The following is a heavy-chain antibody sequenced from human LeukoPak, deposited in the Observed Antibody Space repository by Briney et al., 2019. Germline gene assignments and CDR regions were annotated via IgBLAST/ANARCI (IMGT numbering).Heavy chain of an antibody. J-gene: IGHJ4*02. CDR2: IYTSGST. Sequence: PSETLSLTCKVSGASMSSNDWSWIRQPAGKGLEWIGRIYTSGSTNYNPSLKSRVTMSVDTSKNQFSLKLSSVTAADTAVYYCARGAYDSSGYYYFDYWGQGTLVTVSS. D-gene: IGHD3-22*01. CDR1: GASMSSND. CDR3: ARGAYDSSGYYYFDY. V-gene: IGHV4-4*07.